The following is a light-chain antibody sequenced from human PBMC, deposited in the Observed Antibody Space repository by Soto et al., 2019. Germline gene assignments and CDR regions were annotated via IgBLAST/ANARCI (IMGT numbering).Light chain of an antibody. V-gene: IGKV3-15*01. Sequence: EIVMTQSPATLSVSPGEGATLSCRASQSVGFKVAWYQQKPGRAPRLLIYDAINRATGIPARFSGSGSGTDFTLTISSLQSDDLAVYYCQHYNSWPLFGPGTKVEIX. CDR2: DAI. CDR3: QHYNSWPL. CDR1: QSVGFK. J-gene: IGKJ1*01.